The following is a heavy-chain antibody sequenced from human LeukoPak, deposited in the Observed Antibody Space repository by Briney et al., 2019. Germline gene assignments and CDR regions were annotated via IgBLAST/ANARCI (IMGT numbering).Heavy chain of an antibody. D-gene: IGHD6-19*01. J-gene: IGHJ4*02. CDR2: IYAGGGT. CDR3: ARDSNGPAF. V-gene: IGHV3-53*01. CDR1: GFTVSNNY. Sequence: GGSLRLSCAASGFTVSNNYMSWVRQAPGKGLEWVSVIYAGGGTFYSDSVKGRFTISRDYSKNTLYLQINSLGADDTAVNYCARDSNGPAFWGQGTLVTVSS.